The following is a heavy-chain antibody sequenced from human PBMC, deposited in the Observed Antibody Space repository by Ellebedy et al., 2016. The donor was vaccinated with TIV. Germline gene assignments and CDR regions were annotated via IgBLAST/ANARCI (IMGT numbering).Heavy chain of an antibody. Sequence: GESLKIPCATSGFSFSSYIIHWVRQAPGKGLEWVAVLWYDGSKKYYAESVNGRFTISKDYSKNTVYLHMNSLRVDDTAIYYCARTGYGYHGMDVWGQGTTVTVSS. CDR3: ARTGYGYHGMDV. CDR2: LWYDGSKK. CDR1: GFSFSSYI. D-gene: IGHD5-12*01. J-gene: IGHJ6*02. V-gene: IGHV3-33*01.